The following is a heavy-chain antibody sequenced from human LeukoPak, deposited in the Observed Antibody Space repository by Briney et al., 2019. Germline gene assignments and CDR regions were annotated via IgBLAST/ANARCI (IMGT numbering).Heavy chain of an antibody. CDR3: AKMYYYGSGGANYGMDV. V-gene: IGHV3-20*04. CDR2: INWNGGST. J-gene: IGHJ6*02. Sequence: PGGSLRLSCAASGFTFDDYGMSWVRQAPGKGLEWVSGINWNGGSTGYADSVKGRFTISRDNSKNTLYLQMNSLRAEDTAVYYCAKMYYYGSGGANYGMDVWGQGPTVTVSS. D-gene: IGHD3-10*01. CDR1: GFTFDDYG.